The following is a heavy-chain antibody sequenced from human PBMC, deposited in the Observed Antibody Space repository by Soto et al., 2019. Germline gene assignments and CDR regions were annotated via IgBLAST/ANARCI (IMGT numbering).Heavy chain of an antibody. D-gene: IGHD3-3*01. CDR2: IYYSGST. V-gene: IGHV4-59*01. J-gene: IGHJ4*02. CDR3: ARARDFWSGYHFDY. Sequence: SETLSLTCTVSGGSISSYYWSWIRQPPGKGLEWIGYIYYSGSTNYNPSLKSRVTISVDTSKNQFSLKLSSVTAADTAVYYCARARDFWSGYHFDYWGQGTLVTVSS. CDR1: GGSISSYY.